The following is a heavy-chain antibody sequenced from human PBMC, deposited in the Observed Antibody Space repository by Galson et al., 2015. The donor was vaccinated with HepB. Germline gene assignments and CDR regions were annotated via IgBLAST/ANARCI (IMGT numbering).Heavy chain of an antibody. Sequence: SLRLSCAASGFTFSSYAMSWVRQAPGKGLEWVSAISGSGGSTYYADSVKGRFTISRDNAKNSVFLQMNSLRHEDTAVYYCVKEGQDYWGRGTLVTVSS. V-gene: IGHV3-23*01. CDR3: VKEGQDY. CDR2: ISGSGGST. J-gene: IGHJ4*02. CDR1: GFTFSSYA.